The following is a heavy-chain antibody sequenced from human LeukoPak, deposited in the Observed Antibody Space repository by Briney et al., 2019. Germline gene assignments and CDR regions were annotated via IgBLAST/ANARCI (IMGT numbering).Heavy chain of an antibody. V-gene: IGHV4-39*07. CDR2: IYYSGST. CDR3: AREPIVVVVAAQLQTDY. Sequence: KTSETLSLTCTVSGGSISSGGYYWSWIRQPPGKGLEWIGSIYYSGSTYYNPSLKSRVTISVDTSKNQFSLKLSSVTAADTAVYYCAREPIVVVVAAQLQTDYWGQGTLVTVSS. CDR1: GGSISSGGYY. J-gene: IGHJ4*02. D-gene: IGHD2-15*01.